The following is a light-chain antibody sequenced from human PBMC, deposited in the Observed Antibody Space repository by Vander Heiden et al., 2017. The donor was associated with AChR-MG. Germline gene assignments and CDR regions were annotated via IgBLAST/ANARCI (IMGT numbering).Light chain of an antibody. CDR1: QSLVHSDGNTY. J-gene: IGKJ4*01. CDR3: MQGTHWLT. Sequence: VVLTQSPLSLTVTLGQPASISCRSSQSLVHSDGNTYLSWFQQRPGQSPRRLIYKVSNRDSGVPDRFSGSGAGTDFTLEISRVGAEDVGVYFCMQGTHWLTFGGGTKVEIK. V-gene: IGKV2-30*02. CDR2: KVS.